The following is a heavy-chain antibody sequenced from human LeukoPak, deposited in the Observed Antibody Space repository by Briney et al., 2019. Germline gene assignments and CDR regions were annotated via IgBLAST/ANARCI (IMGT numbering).Heavy chain of an antibody. CDR2: ISSSGSTI. CDR1: GFTFSSYE. V-gene: IGHV3-48*03. J-gene: IGHJ6*03. CDR3: ARLTLDYYYMDV. Sequence: GGSLRLSCAASGFTFSSYEMNWVRQAPGKGLEWVSYISSSGSTIYYADSVKGRFTISRDNAKNSLYLQMNSLRAEDTAVYYCARLTLDYYYMDVWGKGTTVTISS.